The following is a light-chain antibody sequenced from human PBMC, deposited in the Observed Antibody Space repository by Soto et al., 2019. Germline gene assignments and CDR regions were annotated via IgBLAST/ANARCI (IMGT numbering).Light chain of an antibody. CDR2: RAS. CDR1: QSVSSY. J-gene: IGKJ1*01. Sequence: EIVLTQSPATLSLSPGERATLSCRASQSVSSYLAWYQQKPGQAPRLLIYRASSRATGIPDRLSGSGSGTDFTLTISSLEPEDVAVYYCQQYGSSYRTFGRGTKGDIK. V-gene: IGKV3-20*01. CDR3: QQYGSSYRT.